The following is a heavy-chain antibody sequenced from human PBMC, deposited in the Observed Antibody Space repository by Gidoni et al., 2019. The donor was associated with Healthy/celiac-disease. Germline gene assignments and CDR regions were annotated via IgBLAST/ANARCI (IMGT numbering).Heavy chain of an antibody. J-gene: IGHJ4*02. V-gene: IGHV3-23*01. CDR2: LSGSGGST. CDR1: GFTFSSYA. D-gene: IGHD5-12*01. CDR3: AKGSGGYDWFDY. Sequence: EVQLLESGGGLVQPGGSLRLSCASSGFTFSSYAMSWVRQAPGKGLEWVSALSGSGGSTYYADSVKGRFTISRDNSKNTLYLQMNSLRAEDTAVYYCAKGSGGYDWFDYWGQGTLVTVSS.